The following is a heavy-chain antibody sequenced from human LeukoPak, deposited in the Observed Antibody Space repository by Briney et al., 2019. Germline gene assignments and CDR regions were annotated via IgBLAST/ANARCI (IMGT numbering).Heavy chain of an antibody. D-gene: IGHD4-23*01. CDR1: GFTFSSYA. CDR3: ARRRLNYGGNSVDY. J-gene: IGHJ4*02. Sequence: PGGSLRLSCAASGFTFSSYAMSWVRQAPGKGLEWVSYISSSGSTIYYADSVKGRFTISRDNAKNSLYLQMNSLRAEDTAVYYCARRRLNYGGNSVDYWGQGTLVTVSS. V-gene: IGHV3-48*03. CDR2: ISSSGSTI.